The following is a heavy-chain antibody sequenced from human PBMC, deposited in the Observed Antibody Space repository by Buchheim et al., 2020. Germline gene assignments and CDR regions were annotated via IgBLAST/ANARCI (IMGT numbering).Heavy chain of an antibody. D-gene: IGHD6-25*01. CDR2: IYYSGST. CDR3: ARDRGYSSGWVYYYYYGMDV. V-gene: IGHV4-59*01. CDR1: GGSISSYY. J-gene: IGHJ6*02. Sequence: QLQLQESGPGLVKPSETLSLTCTVSGGSISSYYWSWIRQPPGKGLEWIGYIYYSGSTNYNPSLKSRVTISVDTSKNQFSLKLSSVTAADTAVYYCARDRGYSSGWVYYYYYGMDVWGQGTT.